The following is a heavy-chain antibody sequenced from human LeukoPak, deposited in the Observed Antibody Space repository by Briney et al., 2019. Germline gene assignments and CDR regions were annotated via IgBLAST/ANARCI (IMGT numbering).Heavy chain of an antibody. J-gene: IGHJ4*02. Sequence: SETLSLTCAVYGGSISSYYWSWIRQPAGKGLEWIGRIYTSGSTNYNPSLKSRVTMSVDTSKNQFSLKLSSVTAADTAVYYCARVKSSGWVFDYWGQGTLVTVSS. CDR2: IYTSGST. CDR3: ARVKSSGWVFDY. CDR1: GGSISSYY. V-gene: IGHV4-59*10. D-gene: IGHD6-19*01.